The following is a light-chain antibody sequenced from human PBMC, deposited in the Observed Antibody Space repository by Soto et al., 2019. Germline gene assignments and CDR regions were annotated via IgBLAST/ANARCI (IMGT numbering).Light chain of an antibody. CDR3: SSYTSSSTNVV. V-gene: IGLV2-14*01. CDR1: SSDVGGYNY. Sequence: QSALTQPASVSGSPGQSITISCTGTSSDVGGYNYVSWYQQHPGKAPKLMIYAVSNRPSGVSNRFSGSKSGNTASLTFSGLQAEDEADYYCSSYTSSSTNVVFGGGTNLTVL. J-gene: IGLJ2*01. CDR2: AVS.